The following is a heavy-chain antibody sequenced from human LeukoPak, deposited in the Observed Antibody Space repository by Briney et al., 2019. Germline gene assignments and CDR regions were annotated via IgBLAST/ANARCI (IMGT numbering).Heavy chain of an antibody. CDR2: INPNSGGT. D-gene: IGHD6-19*01. CDR1: GYTFTNYY. CDR3: ARAEDSSGWGIDY. J-gene: IGHJ4*02. V-gene: IGHV1-2*02. Sequence: ASVKVSCKASGYTFTNYYMHWVRQAPGQGLEWMGWINPNSGGTNYAQKFQGRVTMTRDTSISTAYMELSRLRSDDTAVYYCARAEDSSGWGIDYWGQGTLVTVSS.